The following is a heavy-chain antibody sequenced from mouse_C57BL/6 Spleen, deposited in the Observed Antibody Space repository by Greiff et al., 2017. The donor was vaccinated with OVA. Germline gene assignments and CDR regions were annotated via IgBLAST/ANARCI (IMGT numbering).Heavy chain of an antibody. D-gene: IGHD2-4*01. V-gene: IGHV5-17*01. Sequence: EVQRVESGGGLVKPGGSLKLSCAASGFTFSDYGMHWVRQAPEKGLEWVAYISSGSSTISSADTVKGRFTFSRDNAKNTLFLQMSSLRSEDTAMYYCARHDYDYASYGLDYWGQGTSVTVSS. CDR3: ARHDYDYASYGLDY. J-gene: IGHJ4*01. CDR2: ISSGSSTI. CDR1: GFTFSDYG.